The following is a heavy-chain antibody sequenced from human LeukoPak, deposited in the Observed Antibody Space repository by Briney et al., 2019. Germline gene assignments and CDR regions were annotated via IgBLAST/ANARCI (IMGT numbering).Heavy chain of an antibody. CDR1: GGSISSGGYY. CDR3: ARGSVVVPAGNYYYGMDV. D-gene: IGHD2-2*01. Sequence: TLSLTCTVSGGSISSGGYYWSWIRQHPGKGLEWIGYIYYSGSTYYNPSLKSRVTISVDTSKNHFSLKLSSVTAADTAVYYCARGSVVVPAGNYYYGMDVWGQGTTVTVS. J-gene: IGHJ6*02. CDR2: IYYSGST. V-gene: IGHV4-31*03.